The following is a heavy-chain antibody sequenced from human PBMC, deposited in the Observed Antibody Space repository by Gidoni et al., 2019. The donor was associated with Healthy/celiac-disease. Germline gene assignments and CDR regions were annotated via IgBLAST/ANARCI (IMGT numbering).Heavy chain of an antibody. D-gene: IGHD1-1*01. CDR2: IIPIFGTA. CDR1: GGTFSSYA. V-gene: IGHV1-69*01. CDR3: ARAGIPQDYYYGMDV. J-gene: IGHJ6*02. Sequence: QVQLVQSGPEVQKPGSSVKVSCMASGGTFSSYAISWVRQDYGQGLEWRGGIIPIFGTANYAKKFQGRVTITADESTSTAYMELSSLRSEDTAVYYCARAGIPQDYYYGMDVWGQGTTVTVSS.